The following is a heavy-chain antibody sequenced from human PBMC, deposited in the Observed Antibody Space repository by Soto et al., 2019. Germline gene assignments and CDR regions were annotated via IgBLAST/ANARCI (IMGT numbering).Heavy chain of an antibody. CDR2: ISAHNGNT. V-gene: IGHV1-18*01. D-gene: IGHD1-1*01. CDR1: GYTCISYG. Sequence: QVHLVQSGAEVKKPGASVKVSCKGSGYTCISYGITWVRQAPGQGLEWMGWISAHNGNTDYAQKLQGRVTVTRDTSTSTAYMELRSLRSDDTAVYYCARGRYGDYWGQGALLTVSS. CDR3: ARGRYGDY. J-gene: IGHJ4*02.